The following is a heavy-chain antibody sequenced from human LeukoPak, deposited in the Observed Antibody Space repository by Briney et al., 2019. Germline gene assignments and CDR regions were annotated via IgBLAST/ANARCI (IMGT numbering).Heavy chain of an antibody. Sequence: SVKVSCKASGGTFSSYAISWVRQAPGQGLEWMGRIIPIFGIANYAQKFQGRVTITADKSTSTAYMELSSLRSEDTAVYYCARGDSGYDSNFDYWGQGTLVTVSS. V-gene: IGHV1-69*04. J-gene: IGHJ4*02. CDR3: ARGDSGYDSNFDY. CDR1: GGTFSSYA. D-gene: IGHD5-12*01. CDR2: IIPIFGIA.